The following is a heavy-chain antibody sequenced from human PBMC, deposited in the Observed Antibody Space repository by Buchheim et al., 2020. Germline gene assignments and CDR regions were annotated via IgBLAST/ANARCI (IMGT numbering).Heavy chain of an antibody. Sequence: QLQLQESGPGLVKPSETLSLTCTVSGGSISSSSYYWGWIRQPPGKGLEWIGCIYYSGSTYYNPSLKSRVTISVDTSKNQFSLKLSSVTAADTAVYYCARTDRELWFGDGKLGTNWFDPWGQGTL. CDR2: IYYSGST. CDR1: GGSISSSSYY. J-gene: IGHJ5*02. V-gene: IGHV4-39*01. D-gene: IGHD3-10*01. CDR3: ARTDRELWFGDGKLGTNWFDP.